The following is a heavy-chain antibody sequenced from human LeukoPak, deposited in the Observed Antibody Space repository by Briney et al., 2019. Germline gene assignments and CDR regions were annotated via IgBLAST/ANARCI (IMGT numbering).Heavy chain of an antibody. CDR3: ARDRGDGAFDI. CDR2: IYHSGST. Sequence: SQTLSLTCAVSGGSISSGGYSWSWIRQPPGKGLEWIGYIYHSGSTYYNPSLKSRVTISVDRSKNQFSLKLSSVTAADTAVYYCARDRGDGAFDIWGQGTMVTVSS. CDR1: GGSISSGGYS. J-gene: IGHJ3*02. V-gene: IGHV4-30-2*01. D-gene: IGHD3-10*01.